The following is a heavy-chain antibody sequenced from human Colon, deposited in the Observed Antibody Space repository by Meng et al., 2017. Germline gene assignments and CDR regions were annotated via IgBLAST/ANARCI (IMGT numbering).Heavy chain of an antibody. V-gene: IGHV3-48*03. CDR1: GFTFSSYE. Sequence: GESLKISCAASGFTFSSYEMNWVRQAPGKGLEWVSYISSGSTIYYADSVKGRFTISRDNAKNSLYLQMNSLRAEDTAVYYCARTPHRVGATDWYYFDYWGQGTLVTVSS. CDR2: ISSGSTI. D-gene: IGHD1-26*01. J-gene: IGHJ4*02. CDR3: ARTPHRVGATDWYYFDY.